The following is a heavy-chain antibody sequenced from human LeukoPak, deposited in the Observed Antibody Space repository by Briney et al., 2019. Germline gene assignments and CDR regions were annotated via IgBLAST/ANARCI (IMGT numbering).Heavy chain of an antibody. Sequence: PGGSLRLSCAASGFTFDDYGMSWVRQAPGKGLEWVSGINWNGGSTGYADSVKGRFTISRDNAKNSLYLQMNSLRAEDTALYYCARVSPDDYSNYGETVFDYWGQGTLVTVSS. CDR3: ARVSPDDYSNYGETVFDY. V-gene: IGHV3-20*04. J-gene: IGHJ4*02. CDR2: INWNGGST. CDR1: GFTFDDYG. D-gene: IGHD4-11*01.